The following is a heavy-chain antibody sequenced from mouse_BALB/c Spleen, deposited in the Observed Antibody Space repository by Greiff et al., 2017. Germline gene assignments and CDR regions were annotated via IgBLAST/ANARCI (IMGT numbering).Heavy chain of an antibody. J-gene: IGHJ2*01. CDR3: NAGGGNYYFDY. Sequence: DVQLQESGAELVRSGASVKLSCTASGFNIKDYYMHWVKQRPEQGLEWIGWIDPENGDTEYAPKFQGKATMTADTSSNTAYLQLSSLTSEDTAVYYCNAGGGNYYFDYWGQGTTLTVSS. D-gene: IGHD2-1*01. CDR1: GFNIKDYY. CDR2: IDPENGDT. V-gene: IGHV14-4*02.